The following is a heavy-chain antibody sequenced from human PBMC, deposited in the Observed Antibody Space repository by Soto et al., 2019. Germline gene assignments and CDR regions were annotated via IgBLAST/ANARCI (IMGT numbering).Heavy chain of an antibody. Sequence: QVQLQESGPGLVKPSGTLSLTCAVSGGSISSSNWWSWVRQPPGKGLEWIGEIYHSGSTNYNPSLKSRVTISVDKSKNQFSLKLSSVTAADTTVYYCAISYYDILTGSGWFDPWGQGTLVTVSS. D-gene: IGHD3-9*01. CDR2: IYHSGST. V-gene: IGHV4-4*02. J-gene: IGHJ5*02. CDR3: AISYYDILTGSGWFDP. CDR1: GGSISSSNW.